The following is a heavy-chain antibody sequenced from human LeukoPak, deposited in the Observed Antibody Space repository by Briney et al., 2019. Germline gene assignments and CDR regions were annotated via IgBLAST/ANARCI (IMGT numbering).Heavy chain of an antibody. CDR2: IYYSGST. J-gene: IGHJ4*02. V-gene: IGHV4-59*08. CDR1: GGSISSYY. D-gene: IGHD6-19*01. CDR3: ARSYSSGWYSAGGYYFDY. Sequence: SETLSLTCTVSGGSISSYYWSWIRQPPGKGLEWIGYIYYSGSTNYNPSLKSRVTISVDTSKSQFSLKLSSVTAADTAVYYCARSYSSGWYSAGGYYFDYWGQGTLVTVSS.